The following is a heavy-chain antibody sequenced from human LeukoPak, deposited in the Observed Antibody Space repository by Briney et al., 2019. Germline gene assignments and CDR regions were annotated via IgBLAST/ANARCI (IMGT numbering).Heavy chain of an antibody. D-gene: IGHD3-3*01. CDR1: GFTFSSYG. V-gene: IGHV3-30*02. J-gene: IGHJ4*02. Sequence: PGGSLRLSCAASGFTFSSYGMHWVRQAPGKGLEWVAFIRYDGSNKYYADSVKGRFTISRDNSKNTLYLQMNSLRAEDTAVYYCAKTDGGWSGSFDYWGQGTLVTVSS. CDR2: IRYDGSNK. CDR3: AKTDGGWSGSFDY.